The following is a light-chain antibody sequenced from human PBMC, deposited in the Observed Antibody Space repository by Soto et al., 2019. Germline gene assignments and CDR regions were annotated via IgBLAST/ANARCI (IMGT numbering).Light chain of an antibody. CDR3: MQGTQLPPT. V-gene: IGKV2-29*03. CDR1: QSLLHITGETF. Sequence: DVVMTHTPLSLSVAPGQPASISCKSSQSLLHITGETFLFWYRQKPGQTQQLLSYEVSTRFSGVPDRFSGSGSGTDFTLEISRVETDDVGISYCMQGTQLPPTFVQATRLGIE. J-gene: IGKJ5*01. CDR2: EVS.